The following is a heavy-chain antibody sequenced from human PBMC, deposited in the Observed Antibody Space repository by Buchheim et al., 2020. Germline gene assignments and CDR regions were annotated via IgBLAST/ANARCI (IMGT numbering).Heavy chain of an antibody. D-gene: IGHD4-17*01. CDR1: GGSVSSGSYY. CDR3: ARLYGDYGTFDY. J-gene: IGHJ4*02. V-gene: IGHV4-61*01. Sequence: QVQLQESGPGLVKPSETLSLTCTVSGGSVSSGSYYWSWIRQPPGKGLEWIGYIYYSGSTNYNPSLKSRVTISVDTSKNQFSLKLSSVTAADTAVYYCARLYGDYGTFDYWGQGTL. CDR2: IYYSGST.